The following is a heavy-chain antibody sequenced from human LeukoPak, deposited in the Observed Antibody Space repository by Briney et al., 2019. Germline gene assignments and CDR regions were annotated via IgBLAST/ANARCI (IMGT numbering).Heavy chain of an antibody. Sequence: GGSLRLSCVASGFTLSGYYMSWIRQAPGKGLEWVSYISSAATTIHHADSVRGRFTTSRDNAKNSLYLQMNSLRTDDTAVYYCARDRYGLFDYWGQGTLVTVSS. J-gene: IGHJ4*02. CDR1: GFTLSGYY. CDR3: ARDRYGLFDY. V-gene: IGHV3-11*01. D-gene: IGHD4-17*01. CDR2: ISSAATTI.